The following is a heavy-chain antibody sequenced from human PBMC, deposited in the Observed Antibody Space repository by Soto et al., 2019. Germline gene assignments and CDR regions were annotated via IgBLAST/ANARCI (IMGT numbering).Heavy chain of an antibody. CDR1: GYTFTSYD. Sequence: ASVKVSCKASGYTFTSYDINWVRQATGQGLEWMGWMNPNSGNKGYAQKLKGRVTMTRNTSISTAYMELSSLRSEDTAVYYCARGIMTYSTDYWGQGTLVTVSS. CDR2: MNPNSGNK. V-gene: IGHV1-8*01. CDR3: ARGIMTYSTDY. D-gene: IGHD6-13*01. J-gene: IGHJ4*02.